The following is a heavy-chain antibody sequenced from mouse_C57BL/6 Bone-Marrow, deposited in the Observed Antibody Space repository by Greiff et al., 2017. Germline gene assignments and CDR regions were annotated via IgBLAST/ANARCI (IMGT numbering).Heavy chain of an antibody. CDR1: GYTFTSYW. Sequence: QVQLQQPGAELVKPGASVKMSCKASGYTFTSYWITWVKQRPGQGLEWIGDIYPGSGSTNYNEKFKSKATLTVDKSSSTACMQLSSLTSEDSAVDYCANAYYAMDYWGQGTSVTVSA. V-gene: IGHV1-55*01. J-gene: IGHJ4*01. CDR3: ANAYYAMDY. CDR2: IYPGSGST.